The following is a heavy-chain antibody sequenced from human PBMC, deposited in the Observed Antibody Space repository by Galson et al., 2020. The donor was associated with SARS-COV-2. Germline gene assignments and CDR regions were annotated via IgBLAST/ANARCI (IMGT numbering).Heavy chain of an antibody. CDR3: AKDRPSMVRGVMGYFDY. J-gene: IGHJ4*02. V-gene: IGHV3-23*01. D-gene: IGHD3-10*01. CDR2: ISASGGST. CDR1: GFTFSSYA. Sequence: ASVKVSCAASGFTFSSYAMGWVRQAPGQGLEWVSGISASGGSTYYADSVKGRFTISIISRDNSKNTLYLQMNSLRAEDTAIYYCAKDRPSMVRGVMGYFDYWGQGTLVSVSS.